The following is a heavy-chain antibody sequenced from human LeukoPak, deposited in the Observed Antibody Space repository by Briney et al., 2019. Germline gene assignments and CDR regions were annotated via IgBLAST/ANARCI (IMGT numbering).Heavy chain of an antibody. D-gene: IGHD3-3*01. CDR3: ARVDYDFWSGYQYYYYYMDV. J-gene: IGHJ6*03. CDR2: INSDGSST. CDR1: GFTFSSYW. Sequence: GGSLRLSCAASGFTFSSYWMHWVRQAPGKGLVWVSRINSDGSSTSYADSVKGRFTISRDNAKNTLYLQMNSLRAEDTAVYYCARVDYDFWSGYQYYYYYMDVSGKGTTVTVSS. V-gene: IGHV3-74*01.